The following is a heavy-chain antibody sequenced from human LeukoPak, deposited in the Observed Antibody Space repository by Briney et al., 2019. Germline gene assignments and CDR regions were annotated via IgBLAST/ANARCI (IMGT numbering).Heavy chain of an antibody. Sequence: PGGSLRLSCAASGFTFSSYGMSWVCQAPGKGLEWVSAISGSGGDTFYADSVKGRFTISRDNSKSTLYLQMKSLSAEDTAVYYCAKRSDYGGDWNYFDCWGQGTLVTVSS. CDR3: AKRSDYGGDWNYFDC. CDR2: ISGSGGDT. J-gene: IGHJ4*02. CDR1: GFTFSSYG. V-gene: IGHV3-23*01. D-gene: IGHD4-23*01.